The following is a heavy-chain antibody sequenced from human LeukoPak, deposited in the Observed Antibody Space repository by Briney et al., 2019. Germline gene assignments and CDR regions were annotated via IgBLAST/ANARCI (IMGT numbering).Heavy chain of an antibody. CDR1: GFTFSTYD. D-gene: IGHD5-18*01. J-gene: IGHJ4*02. CDR3: AKGYGEDFDY. Sequence: GGSLRLSCAASGFTFSTYDMHWVLQAPGKGLEWVAFIRYDGSNKYYVDSVKGRFTISRDNSKNTLYLQMNSLRAEDTAVYYCAKGYGEDFDYWGQGTLVTVSS. V-gene: IGHV3-30*02. CDR2: IRYDGSNK.